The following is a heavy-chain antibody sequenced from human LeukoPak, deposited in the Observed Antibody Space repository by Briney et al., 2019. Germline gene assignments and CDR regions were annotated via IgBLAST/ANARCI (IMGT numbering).Heavy chain of an antibody. J-gene: IGHJ4*02. CDR1: GFTFSSYA. CDR2: ISGSGGST. V-gene: IGHV3-23*01. D-gene: IGHD6-19*01. CDR3: AKTVGPDPYSSGWTDY. Sequence: PGGSLRLSCAASGFTFSSYAMSWVRQAPGKGLEWVSAISGSGGSTYYADSAKGRFTISRDNSKNTLYLQMNSLRAEDTAVYYCAKTVGPDPYSSGWTDYWGQGTLVTVSS.